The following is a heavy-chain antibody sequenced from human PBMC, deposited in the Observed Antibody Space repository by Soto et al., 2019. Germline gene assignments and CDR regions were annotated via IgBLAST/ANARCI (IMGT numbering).Heavy chain of an antibody. D-gene: IGHD3-10*01. CDR2: IWHDGRNK. Sequence: GSLRLSCAASGFTFSSYGMHWVRQAPGKGLEWVAVIWHDGRNKYYADSVKGRFTISRDNFKNTMYLQMNSLRAEDTAVYYCARDFRGYGSVPVCGYWGQGSLVTVSS. CDR1: GFTFSSYG. V-gene: IGHV3-33*01. J-gene: IGHJ4*02. CDR3: ARDFRGYGSVPVCGY.